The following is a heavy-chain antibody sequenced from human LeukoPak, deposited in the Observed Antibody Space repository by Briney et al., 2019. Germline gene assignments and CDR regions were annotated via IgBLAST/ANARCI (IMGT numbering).Heavy chain of an antibody. CDR3: ARSSTGGPHS. D-gene: IGHD2-8*02. CDR1: GFNFSSYS. V-gene: IGHV3-7*01. J-gene: IGHJ4*02. CDR2: IKDESEK. Sequence: GGSLRLSCAASGFNFSSYSMNWVRQAPGKGLEWVANIKDESEKYYVDSVKGRFTISRDNAKNSLYLQMNSLRVDDTAVYYCARSSTGGPHSWGQGTLVTVSS.